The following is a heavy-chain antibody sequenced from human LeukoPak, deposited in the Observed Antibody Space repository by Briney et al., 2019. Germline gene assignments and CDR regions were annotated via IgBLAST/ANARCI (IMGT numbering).Heavy chain of an antibody. D-gene: IGHD2-15*01. CDR3: AGSEGIVVVVAATPNWYFDL. J-gene: IGHJ2*01. CDR2: ISSSGSII. Sequence: GGSLRLSCAASGFTFSDYYMNWIRQAPGKGLEWVSYISSSGSIIYYADSVKGRFTISRDNTKNSLYLQMNSLRAEDTAVYYCAGSEGIVVVVAATPNWYFDLWGRGTLVTVSS. CDR1: GFTFSDYY. V-gene: IGHV3-11*01.